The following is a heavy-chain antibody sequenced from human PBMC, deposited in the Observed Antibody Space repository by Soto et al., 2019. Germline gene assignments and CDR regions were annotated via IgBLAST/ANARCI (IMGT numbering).Heavy chain of an antibody. J-gene: IGHJ5*02. Sequence: ASVKVSCKASGYTFTSYYMHWVRQAPGQGLEWMGIINPSGGSTSYAQKFQGRVTMTRDTSTSTVYMELSSLRSEDTAVYYCARGETLDYYDSSGYDWFDPWGQGTLVTVSS. CDR3: ARGETLDYYDSSGYDWFDP. V-gene: IGHV1-46*01. CDR2: INPSGGST. D-gene: IGHD3-22*01. CDR1: GYTFTSYY.